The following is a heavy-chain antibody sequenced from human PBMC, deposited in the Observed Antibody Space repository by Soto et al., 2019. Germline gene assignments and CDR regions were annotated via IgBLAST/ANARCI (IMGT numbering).Heavy chain of an antibody. Sequence: QVQLVESGGGVVQPGRSLRLSCAASGFTFSSYAMHWVRQAPGKGLERVAVILYDGSNKYYADSVKGRFTISRDNSKNTLYLQMNSLRAEDTAVYYCARDPLLGTAMVLWYFDLWGRGTLVTDSS. V-gene: IGHV3-30-3*01. J-gene: IGHJ2*01. CDR3: ARDPLLGTAMVLWYFDL. CDR2: ILYDGSNK. CDR1: GFTFSSYA. D-gene: IGHD5-18*01.